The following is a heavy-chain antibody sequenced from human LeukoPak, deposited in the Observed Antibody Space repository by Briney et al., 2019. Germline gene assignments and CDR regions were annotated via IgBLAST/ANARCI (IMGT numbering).Heavy chain of an antibody. D-gene: IGHD6-19*01. V-gene: IGHV3-7*01. J-gene: IGHJ4*02. CDR1: GFAFSSYW. Sequence: GSLRLSCVASGFAFSSYWMTWVRRAPGKGLEWLANIKEDGSIQYYLDSVRGRFTISRDNSKNSVYLQLNSLSADDTAVYYCARYVWTGVAVSDYWGQGTRVTVSS. CDR2: IKEDGSIQ. CDR3: ARYVWTGVAVSDY.